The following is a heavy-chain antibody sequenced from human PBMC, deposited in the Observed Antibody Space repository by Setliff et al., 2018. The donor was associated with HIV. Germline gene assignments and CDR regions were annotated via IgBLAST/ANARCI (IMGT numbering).Heavy chain of an antibody. J-gene: IGHJ6*02. D-gene: IGHD4-17*01. V-gene: IGHV4-59*08. CDR2: THYSGTT. CDR3: ARGGPTVAFGLDV. Sequence: SETLSLTCTISGGFISNHYWNWIRQPPGKGLEWIGSTHYSGTTYYYPSLKGRVTISLDTSNNQFSLNLNSVTAADTAVYYCARGGPTVAFGLDVWGQGTTVTVSS. CDR1: GGFISNHY.